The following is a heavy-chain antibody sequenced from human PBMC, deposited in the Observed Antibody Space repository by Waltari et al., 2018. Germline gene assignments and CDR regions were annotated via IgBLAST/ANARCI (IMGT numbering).Heavy chain of an antibody. V-gene: IGHV3-43D*03. CDR3: AKDNRGYSGWVDY. J-gene: IGHJ4*02. D-gene: IGHD6-19*01. Sequence: EVQLVESVVFVVQPGVSLRLSCAPSAFTFASYPMHWVRQAPGKGLEWVSLISWEGSTTSYADSVKGRFTISRDNSKNSLYLQMNSLRAEDNALYYCAKDNRGYSGWVDYWGQGTLVTVSS. CDR2: ISWEGSTT. CDR1: AFTFASYP.